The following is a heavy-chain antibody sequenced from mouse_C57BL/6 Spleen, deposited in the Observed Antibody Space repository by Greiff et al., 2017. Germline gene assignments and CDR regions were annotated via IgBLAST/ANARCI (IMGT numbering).Heavy chain of an antibody. CDR1: GFNIKDDY. CDR3: TTGIYYYGSSYVNYAMDY. Sequence: EVQLQQSGAELVRPGASVKLSCTASGFNIKDDYMHWVKQRPEQGLEWIGWIDPENGDTEYASKFQGKATITADTSSNTAYLQLSSLTSEDTAVYYCTTGIYYYGSSYVNYAMDYWGQGTSVTVSS. D-gene: IGHD1-1*01. V-gene: IGHV14-4*01. CDR2: IDPENGDT. J-gene: IGHJ4*01.